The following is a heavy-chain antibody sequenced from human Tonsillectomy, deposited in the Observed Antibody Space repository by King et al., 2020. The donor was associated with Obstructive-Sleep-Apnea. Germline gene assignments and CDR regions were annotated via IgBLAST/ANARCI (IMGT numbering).Heavy chain of an antibody. V-gene: IGHV4-59*01. Sequence: VQLQESGPRLVKPWETLSLTCTVSDGSFVAYYWSWIRQPPGRGLEWMWKINYPRNTNYNPSPKSRITMSVETSKKQFFLKLRSVTAADTAVYFCAGDYGDYKVDYWGQGSLVTVSS. D-gene: IGHD4-17*01. CDR2: INYPRNT. J-gene: IGHJ4*01. CDR3: AGDYGDYKVDY. CDR1: DGSFVAYY.